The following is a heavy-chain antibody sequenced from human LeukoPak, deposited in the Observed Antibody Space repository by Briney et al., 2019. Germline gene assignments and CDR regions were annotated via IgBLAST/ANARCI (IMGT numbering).Heavy chain of an antibody. J-gene: IGHJ4*02. V-gene: IGHV4-34*01. D-gene: IGHD3-10*01. CDR2: INHSGST. CDR1: GGSFSGYY. Sequence: PSETLSLTCAVYGGSFSGYYWSWIRQPPGKGLEWIGEINHSGSTSYNPSLKSRVTISVDTSKNQFSLKLSSVTAADTAVYYCARASSGLWFGELLHFDYWGQGTLVTVSS. CDR3: ARASSGLWFGELLHFDY.